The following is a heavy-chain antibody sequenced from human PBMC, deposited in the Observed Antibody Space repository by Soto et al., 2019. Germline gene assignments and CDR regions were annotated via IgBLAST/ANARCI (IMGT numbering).Heavy chain of an antibody. D-gene: IGHD4-17*01. CDR3: ARGLYYGDRDY. J-gene: IGHJ4*02. Sequence: QVQLQQWGAGLLKPSETLSLTCAVYGGSFSGYYWSWIRQPPGKGLEWIGEINHSGSTNYNPSLKSSGTLSVETSQNQFSLKLSSVTAADTAVYYCARGLYYGDRDYWGQGTLVTVSS. V-gene: IGHV4-34*01. CDR1: GGSFSGYY. CDR2: INHSGST.